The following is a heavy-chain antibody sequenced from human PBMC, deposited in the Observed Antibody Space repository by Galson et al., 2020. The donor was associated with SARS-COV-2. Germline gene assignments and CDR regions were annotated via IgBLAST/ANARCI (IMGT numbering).Heavy chain of an antibody. CDR1: GGSITSDY. CDR3: ARDHPYYDDPSGYHPSYGLDV. J-gene: IGHJ6*02. V-gene: IGHV4-59*01. Sequence: SETLSLTCTVSGGSITSDYWNWIRQPPGKGLEWIGSIYYSGSTNYNSSLKSRVTISLDTSKNQFSLKLNSVTAADTAVYFCARDHPYYDDPSGYHPSYGLDVWGQGTTITVAS. CDR2: IYYSGST. D-gene: IGHD3-22*01.